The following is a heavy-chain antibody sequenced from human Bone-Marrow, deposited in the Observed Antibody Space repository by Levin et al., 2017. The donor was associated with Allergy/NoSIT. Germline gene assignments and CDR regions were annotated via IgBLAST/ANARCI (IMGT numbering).Heavy chain of an antibody. CDR2: IYYSGST. CDR3: ARRLWFGESKLGMDV. Sequence: SETLSLTCSVSGGSISSSSYYWGWIRQPPGKGLEWIGSIYYSGSTYYNPSLKSRVTTSVDTSKNQFSLKLSSVTAADTAVYYCARRLWFGESKLGMDVWGQGTTVTVSS. D-gene: IGHD3-10*01. J-gene: IGHJ6*02. CDR1: GGSISSSSYY. V-gene: IGHV4-39*01.